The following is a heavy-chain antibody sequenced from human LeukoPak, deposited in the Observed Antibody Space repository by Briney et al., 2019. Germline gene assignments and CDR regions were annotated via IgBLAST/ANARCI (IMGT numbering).Heavy chain of an antibody. J-gene: IGHJ4*02. Sequence: GGSLRLSCAASGFTFSSYGMHWVRHAPGKGLELVAVISYDGSNKYYADSVKGRFTISRDNSKNTLYLQMNSLRAEDTAVYYCAKWAYYGSGSYYDYWGQGTLVTVSS. V-gene: IGHV3-30*18. CDR3: AKWAYYGSGSYYDY. D-gene: IGHD3-10*01. CDR1: GFTFSSYG. CDR2: ISYDGSNK.